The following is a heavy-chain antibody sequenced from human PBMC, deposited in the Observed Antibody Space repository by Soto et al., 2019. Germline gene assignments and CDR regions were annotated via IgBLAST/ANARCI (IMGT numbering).Heavy chain of an antibody. CDR1: GFTFSSYA. Sequence: GGSLRLSCAASGFTFSSYAMSWVRQAPGKGLEWVSAISGSGGSKYYADSVKGRFTISRDNSKNTPYLQMNSLRAEDTAVYYCAKDDYDFWSGYPEHWGQGTLVTVSS. V-gene: IGHV3-23*01. CDR3: AKDDYDFWSGYPEH. D-gene: IGHD3-3*01. J-gene: IGHJ4*02. CDR2: ISGSGGSK.